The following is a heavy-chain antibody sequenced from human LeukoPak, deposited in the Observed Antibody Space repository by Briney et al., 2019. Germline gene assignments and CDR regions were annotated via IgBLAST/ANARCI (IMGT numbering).Heavy chain of an antibody. D-gene: IGHD3-22*01. J-gene: IGHJ3*02. V-gene: IGHV1-2*02. Sequence: ASVKVSCKASGYTFTGYYMHWVRQAPGQGREWMGWLNPNSGGTNYAQKFQGRVTMTRDTSISTAYMELSRLRSDDTAVYYCARVPLYYSDSSGYYYGLVGAFDIWGQGTMVTVSS. CDR3: ARVPLYYSDSSGYYYGLVGAFDI. CDR2: LNPNSGGT. CDR1: GYTFTGYY.